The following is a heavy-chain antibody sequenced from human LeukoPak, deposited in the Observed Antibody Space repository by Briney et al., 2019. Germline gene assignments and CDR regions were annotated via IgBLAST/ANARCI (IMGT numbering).Heavy chain of an antibody. V-gene: IGHV4-39*01. CDR3: ARSLAEAGMA. D-gene: IGHD6-19*01. CDR1: GASISGSRYY. Sequence: SETLSLTCSVSGASISGSRYYWAWIRQPPGKGLEWIGSMHYSGDTHYNPSLKSRVTITVDTSRNQLSLKLSAVTVADTAVYFCARSLAEAGMAWGQGNLVTVSS. J-gene: IGHJ5*02. CDR2: MHYSGDT.